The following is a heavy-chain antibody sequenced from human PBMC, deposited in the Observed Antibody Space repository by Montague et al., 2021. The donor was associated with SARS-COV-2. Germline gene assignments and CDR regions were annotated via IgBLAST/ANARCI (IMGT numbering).Heavy chain of an antibody. D-gene: IGHD3-16*01. CDR1: GVSISSGTYY. CDR3: ATTGLSWESWFDP. Sequence: TLSLTCTVSGVSISSGTYYWSWIRQPAGKGLEWIGRVYTSGSTNYNPSLESRATLSVDTSKNQFSLKLRSVTAADTAVYFCATTGLSWESWFDPWGQGTLVAVSS. V-gene: IGHV4-61*02. CDR2: VYTSGST. J-gene: IGHJ5*02.